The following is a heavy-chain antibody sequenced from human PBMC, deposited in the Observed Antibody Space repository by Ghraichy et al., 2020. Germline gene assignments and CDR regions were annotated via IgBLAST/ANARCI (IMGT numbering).Heavy chain of an antibody. CDR1: GYRFSTYW. Sequence: GESLNISCKGSGYRFSTYWIGWVRQMPGKGPEWMGFVYPADSDTIYSPSFQGLVTISVDKSISTAYLQWSSLKASDTAMYYCVRHGRVKGVDNYFDPWGQGTLVTVSS. D-gene: IGHD2-15*01. J-gene: IGHJ5*02. CDR2: VYPADSDT. CDR3: VRHGRVKGVDNYFDP. V-gene: IGHV5-51*01.